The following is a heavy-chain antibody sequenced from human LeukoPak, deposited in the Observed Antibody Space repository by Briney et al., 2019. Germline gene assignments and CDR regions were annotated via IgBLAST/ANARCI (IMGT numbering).Heavy chain of an antibody. CDR3: ARAPAGNWYFDL. CDR1: GFTFSSYD. V-gene: IGHV3-13*01. J-gene: IGHJ2*01. CDR2: IGTAGDT. Sequence: GGSLRLSCAASGFTFSSYDMHWVRQATGKGLEWVSAIGTAGDTYYPGSVKGRFTTSRENAKNSLYLQMNSLRAGDTAVYYCARAPAGNWYFDLWGRGTLVTVSS.